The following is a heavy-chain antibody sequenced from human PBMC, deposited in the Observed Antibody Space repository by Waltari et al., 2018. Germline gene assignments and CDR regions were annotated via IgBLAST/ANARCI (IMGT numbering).Heavy chain of an antibody. J-gene: IGHJ4*02. D-gene: IGHD5-18*01. CDR1: GFTFSSYW. CDR2: IRRDGSST. CDR3: ARDRRGYSYGQDY. V-gene: IGHV3-74*01. Sequence: EVQLVESGGGLVQPGGSLRLSCAASGFTFSSYWMHWVRQAPGKGLVWVARIRRDGSSTSYADAVKGRFTISRDNAKNTLYLQMNSLRAEDTAVYYCARDRRGYSYGQDYWGQGTLVTVSS.